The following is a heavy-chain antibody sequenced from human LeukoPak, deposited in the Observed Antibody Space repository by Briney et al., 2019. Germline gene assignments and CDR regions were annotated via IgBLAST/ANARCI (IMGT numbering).Heavy chain of an antibody. J-gene: IGHJ6*02. V-gene: IGHV1-2*02. CDR3: ARDLLYSSSWDKDYYGMDV. CDR2: INPNSGGT. Sequence: ASVKVSCKASGYTFTGYYMHWVRQAPGQGLEWMGWINPNSGGTNYAQKFQGRVTMTRDTSISTAYMELSRLRSDGTAVYYCARDLLYSSSWDKDYYGMDVWGQGTTVTVSS. CDR1: GYTFTGYY. D-gene: IGHD6-13*01.